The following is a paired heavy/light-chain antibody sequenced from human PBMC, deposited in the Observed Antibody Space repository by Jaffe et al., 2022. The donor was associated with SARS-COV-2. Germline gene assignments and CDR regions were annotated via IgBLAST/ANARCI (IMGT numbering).Heavy chain of an antibody. CDR3: ARDHSPYSSPTYYYYYGMDV. CDR1: GFTFSDYY. V-gene: IGHV3-11*01. D-gene: IGHD6-13*01. CDR2: ISSSGSTI. J-gene: IGHJ6*02. Sequence: QVQLVESGGGLVKPGGSLRLSCAASGFTFSDYYMSWIRQAPGKGLEWVSYISSSGSTIYYADSVKGRFTISRDNAKNSLYLQMNSLRAEDTAVYYCARDHSPYSSPTYYYYYGMDVWGQGTTVTVSS.
Light chain of an antibody. V-gene: IGKV3-20*01. J-gene: IGKJ5*01. CDR1: QSVSSSY. Sequence: EIVLTQSPGTLSLSPGERATLSCRASQSVSSSYLAWYQQKPGQAPRLLIYGASSRATGIPDRFSGSGSGTDFTLTISRLEPEDFAVYYCQQYGSSPGTFGQGTRLEIK. CDR3: QQYGSSPGT. CDR2: GAS.